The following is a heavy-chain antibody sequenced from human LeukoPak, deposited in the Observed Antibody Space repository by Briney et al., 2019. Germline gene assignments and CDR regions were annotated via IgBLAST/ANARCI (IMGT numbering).Heavy chain of an antibody. CDR1: GFTFGDYA. D-gene: IGHD5-24*01. J-gene: IGHJ4*02. CDR3: TRDHVEAGLGYFDY. CDR2: IRSKAYGGTT. V-gene: IGHV3-49*04. Sequence: GGSLRLSCTASGFTFGDYAMSWVRQAPGKGLEWVGFIRSKAYGGTTEYAASVKGRFAISRDDSKSIAHLQMNSLKTEDTAVYYCTRDHVEAGLGYFDYWGQGTLVTVSS.